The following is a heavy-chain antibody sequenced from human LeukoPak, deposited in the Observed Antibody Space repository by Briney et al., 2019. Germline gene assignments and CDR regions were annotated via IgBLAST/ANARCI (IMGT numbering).Heavy chain of an antibody. Sequence: GGSLRLSCAASGFTFSSYGMHWVRQAPGKGLEWVAVIWYDGSNKYYADSVKGRFTISRDNSKNTVYLQVSSLRVEDTAVYYCFNYAYWGQGTLVTVSS. CDR3: FNYAY. V-gene: IGHV3-33*01. CDR1: GFTFSSYG. D-gene: IGHD3-16*01. CDR2: IWYDGSNK. J-gene: IGHJ4*02.